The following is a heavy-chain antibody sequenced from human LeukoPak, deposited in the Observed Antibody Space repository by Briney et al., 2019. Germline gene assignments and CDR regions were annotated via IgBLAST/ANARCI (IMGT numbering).Heavy chain of an antibody. Sequence: ASVKVSCKASGYTFTSYGISWVRQAPGQGLEWMGWISAYNGNTNYAQKLQDRVTMTTDTSTSTAYMELRSLGSDDTAVYYCARDPSLIRSGWYFDYWGQGTLVSVSS. J-gene: IGHJ4*02. CDR1: GYTFTSYG. CDR2: ISAYNGNT. CDR3: ARDPSLIRSGWYFDY. D-gene: IGHD6-19*01. V-gene: IGHV1-18*01.